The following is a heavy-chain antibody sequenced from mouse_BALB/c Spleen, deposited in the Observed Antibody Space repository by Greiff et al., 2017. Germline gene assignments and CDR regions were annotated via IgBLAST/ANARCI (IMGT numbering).Heavy chain of an antibody. V-gene: IGHV1-82*01. CDR2: IYPGDGDT. D-gene: IGHD1-1*01. Sequence: QVQLQQSGPELVKPGASVKISCKASGYAFSSSWMNWVKQRPGQGLEWIGRIYPGDGDTNYNGKFKGKATLTADKSSSTAYMQLSSLTSVDSAVYFCARGGTTVVGYWYFDVWGAGTTVTVSS. J-gene: IGHJ1*01. CDR1: GYAFSSSW. CDR3: ARGGTTVVGYWYFDV.